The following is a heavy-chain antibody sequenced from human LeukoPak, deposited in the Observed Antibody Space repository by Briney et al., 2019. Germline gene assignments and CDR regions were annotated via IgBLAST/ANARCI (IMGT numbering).Heavy chain of an antibody. CDR2: INPNSGGT. CDR1: GYTFTGYY. Sequence: ASVKVSCKASGYTFTGYYMHWVRQAPGQGLXXMGRINPNSGGTXXAQXXXGRVTITRDTSISTAYMELSRLRSDDTAVYYCARGGEEYYFDYWGQGTLVTVSS. D-gene: IGHD3-16*01. J-gene: IGHJ4*02. CDR3: ARGGEEYYFDY. V-gene: IGHV1-2*06.